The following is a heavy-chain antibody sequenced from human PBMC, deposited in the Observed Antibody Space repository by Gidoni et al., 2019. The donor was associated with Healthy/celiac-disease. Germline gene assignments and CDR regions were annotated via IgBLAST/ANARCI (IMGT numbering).Heavy chain of an antibody. V-gene: IGHV3-9*01. CDR3: AKDRTPDYGDFDY. Sequence: EVQLVESGGGLVQPGRSLRLSCAASGFTFDDYAMHWVRQAPGKGLEWVSGISWNSGSIGYADSVKGRFTISRDNAKNSLYLQMNSLRAEDTALYYCAKDRTPDYGDFDYWGQGTLVTVSS. CDR1: GFTFDDYA. CDR2: ISWNSGSI. D-gene: IGHD4-17*01. J-gene: IGHJ4*02.